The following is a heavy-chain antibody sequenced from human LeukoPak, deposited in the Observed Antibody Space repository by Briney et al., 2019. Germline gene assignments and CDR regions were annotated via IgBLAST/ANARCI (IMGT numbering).Heavy chain of an antibody. CDR3: ARSSVPYYYYNYSMDV. Sequence: SETLSLTCTVSGGSISSYYWSWIRQPPGKGLEWIGYIYYSGSTYYNPSLKSRVTISVDTSKNHFSLKLSSVTAADTAVYYCARSSVPYYYYNYSMDVWGNGTTVTVSS. D-gene: IGHD3-22*01. V-gene: IGHV4-59*01. CDR1: GGSISSYY. CDR2: IYYSGST. J-gene: IGHJ6*03.